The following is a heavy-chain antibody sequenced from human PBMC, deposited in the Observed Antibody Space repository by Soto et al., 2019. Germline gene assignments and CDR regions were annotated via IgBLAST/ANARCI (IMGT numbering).Heavy chain of an antibody. CDR2: TYYRSKWYN. D-gene: IGHD3-3*01. J-gene: IGHJ6*02. CDR1: GDSVSSNSAA. V-gene: IGHV6-1*01. Sequence: SQTLSLTCAISGDSVSSNSAAWNWIRQSPSRSLKWLGRTYYRSKWYNDYAVSVKSRITINPDTSKNQFSLQLNSVTPEDTAVYYCARVRLIVYDFWSGEYYYGMDVWGQGTTVTVSS. CDR3: ARVRLIVYDFWSGEYYYGMDV.